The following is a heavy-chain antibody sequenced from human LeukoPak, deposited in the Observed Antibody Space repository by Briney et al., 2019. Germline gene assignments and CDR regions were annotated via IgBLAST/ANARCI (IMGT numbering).Heavy chain of an antibody. V-gene: IGHV4-39*02. J-gene: IGHJ1*01. CDR3: GSVDRGWFGVGEY. D-gene: IGHD3-10*01. Sequence: SETLSVTRTVSGGSISSVSNSWGWIRQPPGKGLEWIGSIYQSGSTYYNPPLKSRVTISVDTSKNHISLKLTSVTVADTAVYYCGSVDRGWFGVGEYWGEGTMDPVSS. CDR2: IYQSGST. CDR1: GGSISSVSNS.